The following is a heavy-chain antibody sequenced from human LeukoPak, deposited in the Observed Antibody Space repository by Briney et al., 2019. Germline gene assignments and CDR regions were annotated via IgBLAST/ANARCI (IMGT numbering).Heavy chain of an antibody. D-gene: IGHD4-17*01. CDR1: GIIFGNYG. V-gene: IGHV3-23*01. Sequence: GGSLRLSCAASGIIFGNYGMTWVRQAPGKGLEWVSSIRDSGGADYAESVKGRFSISRDNSKNTLFLQMSSLRAEDSGLYYCSRDPNGDYVGAFDMWGPGTMVTVSS. J-gene: IGHJ3*02. CDR3: SRDPNGDYVGAFDM. CDR2: IRDSGGA.